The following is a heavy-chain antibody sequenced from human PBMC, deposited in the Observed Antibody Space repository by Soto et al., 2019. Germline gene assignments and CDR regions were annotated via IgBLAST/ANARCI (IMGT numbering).Heavy chain of an antibody. D-gene: IGHD2-2*01. V-gene: IGHV3-48*01. Sequence: GGSLRLSCAASGFTYTRYSMNWVRQAPGKGLEWVSYISSGGFTFYHADSVKGRLTTSWDKAKNSLYLQMNTLSAEDTAVYYCATGIVPATKWGYYSYGLDVWGQGATVTVSS. CDR2: ISSGGFTF. J-gene: IGHJ6*02. CDR1: GFTYTRYS. CDR3: ATGIVPATKWGYYSYGLDV.